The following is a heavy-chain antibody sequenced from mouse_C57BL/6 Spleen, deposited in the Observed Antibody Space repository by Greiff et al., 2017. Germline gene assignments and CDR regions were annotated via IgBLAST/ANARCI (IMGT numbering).Heavy chain of an antibody. CDR3: ARKDYYGSSYFDY. J-gene: IGHJ2*01. V-gene: IGHV14-2*01. CDR1: GFNIKDYY. D-gene: IGHD1-1*01. CDR2: IDPADGET. Sequence: EVQLQQSGAGLVKPGASVKLSCTASGFNIKDYYMHWVKQRTEQGQEWIGRIDPADGETKSAPKFQGKAPITADTSSNTAYLQLSSLTSEYTAVSYCARKDYYGSSYFDYWGQGTTLTVSS.